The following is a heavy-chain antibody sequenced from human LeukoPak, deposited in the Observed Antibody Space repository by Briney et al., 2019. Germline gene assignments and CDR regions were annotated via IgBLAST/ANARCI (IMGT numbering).Heavy chain of an antibody. Sequence: PSETLSLTCTVSGGSISSGGYYWSWIRQHPGKGLEWIGYIYYSGSTYYNPSLKSRVTISVDTSKNQFSLKLSSVTAADTAVYYCARRTSYDTLVGYTYWYFDLWGRGTLVTVSS. CDR1: GGSISSGGYY. V-gene: IGHV4-31*03. CDR2: IYYSGST. D-gene: IGHD3-9*01. J-gene: IGHJ2*01. CDR3: ARRTSYDTLVGYTYWYFDL.